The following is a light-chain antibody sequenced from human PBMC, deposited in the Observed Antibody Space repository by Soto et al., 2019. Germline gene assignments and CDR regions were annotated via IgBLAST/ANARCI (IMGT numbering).Light chain of an antibody. J-gene: IGKJ2*01. Sequence: EIVLTQSPGTLSLSPGETATLSCRASQSVSSSYLAWYQQKPGQAPRLLIYSGSTRATGIPDRFSVSGSGTDFTLTITRLEPEDFAVYYCQQYGSSLYTLGQGTKVEIK. CDR1: QSVSSSY. V-gene: IGKV3-20*01. CDR3: QQYGSSLYT. CDR2: SGS.